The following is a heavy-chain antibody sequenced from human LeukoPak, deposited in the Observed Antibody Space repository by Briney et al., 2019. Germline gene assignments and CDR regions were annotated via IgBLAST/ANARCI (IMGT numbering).Heavy chain of an antibody. J-gene: IGHJ3*02. V-gene: IGHV3-30*03. Sequence: GESLRLSCAASGFTFSSYGMHWVRQAPGKGLEWVAVISYDGSNKYFADSVKGRFTISRDNAKNTLYLQMNSLRAEDTAVYYCARGEYCSGGSCYSAAFDIWGQGTMVTVSS. D-gene: IGHD2-15*01. CDR1: GFTFSSYG. CDR2: ISYDGSNK. CDR3: ARGEYCSGGSCYSAAFDI.